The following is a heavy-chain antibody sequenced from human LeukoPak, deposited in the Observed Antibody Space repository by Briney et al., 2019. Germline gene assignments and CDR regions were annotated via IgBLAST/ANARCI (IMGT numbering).Heavy chain of an antibody. J-gene: IGHJ4*02. D-gene: IGHD6-13*01. Sequence: GASVTVSCKTSGFRLTDYYFHWVRQAPGPGLEWMGWIRGDTGDTDSPQKFQGRVTMTRDTSMNTAYMELSRLTFDDTAMYFCARVRGSSCDYWGQGTLVTVSS. CDR1: GFRLTDYY. CDR2: IRGDTGDT. V-gene: IGHV1-2*02. CDR3: ARVRGSSCDY.